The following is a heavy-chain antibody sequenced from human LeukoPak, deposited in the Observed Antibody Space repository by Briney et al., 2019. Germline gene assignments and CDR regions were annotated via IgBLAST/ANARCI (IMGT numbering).Heavy chain of an antibody. CDR3: ARRQARDFWSGYPDSNWFDP. V-gene: IGHV4-38-2*01. CDR2: IYHSGST. D-gene: IGHD3-3*01. J-gene: IGHJ5*02. CDR1: GYSISSCYY. Sequence: PSETLSLTCAVSGYSISSCYYWGWIRQPPGKGLEWIGSIYHSGSTYYNPSLKSRVTISVDTSKNQFSLKLSSVTAADTAVYYCARRQARDFWSGYPDSNWFDPWGQGTLVTVSS.